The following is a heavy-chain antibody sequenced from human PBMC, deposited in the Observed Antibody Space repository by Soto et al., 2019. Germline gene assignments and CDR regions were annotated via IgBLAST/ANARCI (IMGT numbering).Heavy chain of an antibody. CDR1: GGSISSSSYY. D-gene: IGHD5-18*01. J-gene: IGHJ5*02. V-gene: IGHV4-39*01. CDR3: VMHSYGDLTNWFDP. Sequence: QLQLQESGPGLVKPSETLSLTCTVSGGSISSSSYYWGWIRQPPGKGLEWIGSIYYSGSTYYNPSLKSRVTISVDTSKNQFSLKLSSVTAADTAVYYCVMHSYGDLTNWFDPWGQGTLVTVSS. CDR2: IYYSGST.